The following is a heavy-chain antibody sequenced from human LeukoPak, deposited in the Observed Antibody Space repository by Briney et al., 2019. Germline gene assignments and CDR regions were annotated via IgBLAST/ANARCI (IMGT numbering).Heavy chain of an antibody. V-gene: IGHV3-48*03. CDR2: ISSSGGTI. CDR3: AKDDWSSTSDL. Sequence: GGSLRLSCAASGFTFSSYEMNWVRQAPGKGLEWVSYISSSGGTIYYADSVKGRFTISRDNSKNTLYLQMNSLRAEDTAVYYCAKDDWSSTSDLWGQGTLVTVSS. CDR1: GFTFSSYE. D-gene: IGHD2-2*01. J-gene: IGHJ4*02.